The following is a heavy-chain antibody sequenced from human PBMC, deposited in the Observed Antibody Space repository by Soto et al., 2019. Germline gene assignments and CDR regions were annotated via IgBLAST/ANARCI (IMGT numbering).Heavy chain of an antibody. V-gene: IGHV3-20*01. CDR2: INWNGGST. J-gene: IGHJ5*02. CDR3: VYGFGYCSITSCYEWGNWFDP. D-gene: IGHD2-2*03. CDR1: GFTFDDYG. Sequence: PGGSLRLSCAASGFTFDDYGMSWVRQAPGKGLEWVSGINWNGGSTGYADSVKGRFTISRDNAKNSLYLQMNSLRAEDTALYHCVYGFGYCSITSCYEWGNWFDPWGQGTLVTVSS.